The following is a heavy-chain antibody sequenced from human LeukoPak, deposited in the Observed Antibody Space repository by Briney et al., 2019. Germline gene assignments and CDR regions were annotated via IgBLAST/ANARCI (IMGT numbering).Heavy chain of an antibody. CDR2: INYRGNT. CDR3: ARLDCDADSCYNY. D-gene: IGHD2-15*01. J-gene: IGHJ4*02. CDR1: GNPISTDY. Sequence: PSEILSTKLSVLGNPISTDYWRWGRQGPTKGLELIAYINYRGNTEYNPSLKSRVTVTVDTSQNHVSLNMRSVTAADTAIYYCARLDCDADSCYNYWGLGTLVTVSS. V-gene: IGHV4-59*08.